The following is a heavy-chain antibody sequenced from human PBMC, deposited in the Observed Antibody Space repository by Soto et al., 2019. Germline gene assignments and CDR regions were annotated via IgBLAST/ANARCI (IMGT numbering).Heavy chain of an antibody. CDR1: GGSFSGCY. J-gene: IGHJ4*02. Sequence: SETLSLTCAVYGGSFSGCYWSWIRQPPGKGLEWIGEINHSGSTNYSPSLKSRLTISVDTSKNQFSLKLNSVTAADTAVYYCARVVGKSGDYFDSWSQGTLVTVSS. D-gene: IGHD2-15*01. V-gene: IGHV4-34*01. CDR2: INHSGST. CDR3: ARVVGKSGDYFDS.